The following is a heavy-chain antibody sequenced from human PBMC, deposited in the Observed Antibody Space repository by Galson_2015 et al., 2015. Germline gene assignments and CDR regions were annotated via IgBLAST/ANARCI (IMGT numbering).Heavy chain of an antibody. CDR2: IVLGSGYT. CDR1: GFTFTSSA. CDR3: AAEMGYGSGDSCYPYAYFDL. J-gene: IGHJ2*01. Sequence: SVKVSCKASGFTFTSSAVQWMRQTRGQRLEWIGWIVLGSGYTNYAQKFQERVTITREKSTSTAYMELSSLRSEDTAVYYCAAEMGYGSGDSCYPYAYFDLWGRGTLVTVSS. V-gene: IGHV1-58*01. D-gene: IGHD2-15*01.